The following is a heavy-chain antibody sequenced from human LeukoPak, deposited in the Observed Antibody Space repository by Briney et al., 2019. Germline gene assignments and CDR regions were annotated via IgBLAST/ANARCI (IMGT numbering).Heavy chain of an antibody. J-gene: IGHJ3*02. V-gene: IGHV4-61*02. CDR2: IYTSGST. Sequence: SETLSLTCTVSGDSISSGSYYWSWIRQPAGKGLEWIGRIYTSGSTNYNPSLKSRVNISVDTSKNQFSLKLSSVTAADTAVYYWARVWGNDAFDIWGQGTMVTVSS. CDR1: GDSISSGSYY. CDR3: ARVWGNDAFDI. D-gene: IGHD7-27*01.